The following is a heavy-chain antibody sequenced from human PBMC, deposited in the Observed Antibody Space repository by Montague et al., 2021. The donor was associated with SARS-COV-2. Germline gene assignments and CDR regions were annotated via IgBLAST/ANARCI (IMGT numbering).Heavy chain of an antibody. J-gene: IGHJ4*02. Sequence: TLSLTCTVSGGFIPSDEYYLCWIRQPAGKGLEWIGRIYTSGSINYNPSLQGRVTISVDTSNNQYSLKLSSVTAADTAVYYCARGAHYTTGTIDFWGQGTLVTVSS. CDR2: IYTSGSI. CDR1: GGFIPSDEYY. V-gene: IGHV4-61*02. CDR3: ARGAHYTTGTIDF. D-gene: IGHD1-1*01.